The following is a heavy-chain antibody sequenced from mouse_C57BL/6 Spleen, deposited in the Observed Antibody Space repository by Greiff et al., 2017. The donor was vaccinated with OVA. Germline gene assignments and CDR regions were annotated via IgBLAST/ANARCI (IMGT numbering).Heavy chain of an antibody. CDR2: IDPSDSYT. V-gene: IGHV1-50*01. Sequence: QVQLQQPGAELVKPGASVTLSCKASGYTFTSYWMQWVKQRPGQGLEWIGAIDPSDSYTNYNQKFKGKATLTVDTSSSPAYMQLSSLTSEDSAVYYCARGGYWGQGTLVTVSA. J-gene: IGHJ3*01. CDR3: ARGGY. CDR1: GYTFTSYW.